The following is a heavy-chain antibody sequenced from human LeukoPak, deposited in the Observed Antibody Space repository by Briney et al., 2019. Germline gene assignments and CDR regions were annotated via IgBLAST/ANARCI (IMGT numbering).Heavy chain of an antibody. CDR2: ISYDGSNK. CDR3: TRKTY. V-gene: IGHV3-30*03. CDR1: GFTLSSHG. Sequence: WGGPRPSFAAPGFTLSSHGMHLGRQAPGKGLEWVAVISYDGSNKYYADSVKGRFTISRDNSKNTLYLQMNSLRAEDTAVYYCTRKTYWGQGTLVTVSS. D-gene: IGHD1-14*01. J-gene: IGHJ4*02.